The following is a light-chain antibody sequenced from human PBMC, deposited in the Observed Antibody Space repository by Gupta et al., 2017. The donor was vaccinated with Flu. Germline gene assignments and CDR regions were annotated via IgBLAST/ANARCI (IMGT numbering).Light chain of an antibody. CDR2: DTS. CDR1: ESVRNS. J-gene: IGKJ2*01. V-gene: IGKV3-15*01. CDR3: QQYKDSPPKYT. Sequence: EIVMTQSPATLSLSPGETATLSCRASESVRNSIAWYQQKPGQAPRLLVDDTSTRAIGVPARFSGGGSGADFTLTISSLQSEDFAVYYCQQYKDSPPKYTFGQGTRLQIK.